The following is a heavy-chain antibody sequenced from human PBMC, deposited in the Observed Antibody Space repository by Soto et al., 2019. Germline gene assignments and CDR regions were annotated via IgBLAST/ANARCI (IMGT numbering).Heavy chain of an antibody. Sequence: PGGSLRLSCAASGFTFSSYSMNWVRQAPGKGLEWVSSISSSSSYIYYADSVKGRFTISRDNAKNSLYLQMNSLRAEDTAVYYCARGGGTTGTTWDYYYGMDVWGQGTTVTV. CDR3: ARGGGTTGTTWDYYYGMDV. CDR1: GFTFSSYS. CDR2: ISSSSSYI. D-gene: IGHD1-1*01. J-gene: IGHJ6*02. V-gene: IGHV3-21*01.